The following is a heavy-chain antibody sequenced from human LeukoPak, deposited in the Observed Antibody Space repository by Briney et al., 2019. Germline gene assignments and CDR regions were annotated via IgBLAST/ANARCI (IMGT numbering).Heavy chain of an antibody. D-gene: IGHD3-22*01. Sequence: GGSLRLSCAASGFTVSSNYMSWVRQAPGKGLEWVSVIYSGGSTYYADSVKGRFTTSRDNSKNTLYLQMNSLRAEDTAVYYCARDGPWYYYDSRLPIYYYYYGMDVWGQGTTVTVSS. J-gene: IGHJ6*02. CDR2: IYSGGST. CDR1: GFTVSSNY. CDR3: ARDGPWYYYDSRLPIYYYYYGMDV. V-gene: IGHV3-66*01.